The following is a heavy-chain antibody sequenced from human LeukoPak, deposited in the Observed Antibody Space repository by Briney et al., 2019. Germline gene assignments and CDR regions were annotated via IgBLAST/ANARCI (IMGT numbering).Heavy chain of an antibody. CDR1: GFTFSSYA. CDR3: AKAPYYDFWSAYYTGFIPYFDY. CDR2: ISGSGGRR. D-gene: IGHD3-3*01. V-gene: IGHV3-23*01. Sequence: GGSLRLSCAASGFTFSSYARTWVRQAQGKGLEWVSSISGSGGRRYYADWVKGRFTSSTDNSKNTLFLQMNSLRAEDTAVYYCAKAPYYDFWSAYYTGFIPYFDYWGQGTLVTVSS. J-gene: IGHJ4*02.